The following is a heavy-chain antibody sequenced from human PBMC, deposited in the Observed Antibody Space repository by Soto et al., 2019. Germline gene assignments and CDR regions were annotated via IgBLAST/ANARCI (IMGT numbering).Heavy chain of an antibody. V-gene: IGHV4-30-4*01. CDR3: ASDRRVERATLDL. CDR2: VYYTGST. J-gene: IGHJ5*02. CDR1: GGSISSGDYY. D-gene: IGHD2-15*01. Sequence: QVQLQESGPGLVKPSQTLSLTCTVSGGSISSGDYYWSWIRQPPGKGLEWIAYVYYTGSTFYNPSLRGRVTTSIETSKNQFFLNLNSVTAADTAGYYCASDRRVERATLDLWGQGTLVIVSS.